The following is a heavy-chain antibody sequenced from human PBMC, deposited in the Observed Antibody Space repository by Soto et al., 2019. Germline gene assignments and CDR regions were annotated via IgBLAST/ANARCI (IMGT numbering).Heavy chain of an antibody. Sequence: SETLSLTCNVSGGSISKFYWAWIRKTAGNGLEWMGRVYATGTTDYNPSLRSRVAMSVDISKKTFSLRLRSVTGADSGVYYCVRDGSKSLRDWFDPWGQGILVTVS. CDR2: VYATGTT. CDR1: GGSISKFY. V-gene: IGHV4-4*07. J-gene: IGHJ5*02. CDR3: VRDGSKSLRDWFDP.